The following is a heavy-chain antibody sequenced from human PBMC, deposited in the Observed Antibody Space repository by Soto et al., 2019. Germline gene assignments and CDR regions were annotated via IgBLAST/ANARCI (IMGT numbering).Heavy chain of an antibody. D-gene: IGHD2-2*02. V-gene: IGHV1-18*01. Sequence: ASVKVSCKASGYTFSTYGITWVRQAPGQGLDWMGWINPLKGDTKSAANFQDRVTMTTDTSTRTAYMELRSLRSDDTAVYYCARVKAPAAILGAFDLWGQGTLVTVSS. CDR1: GYTFSTYG. CDR3: ARVKAPAAILGAFDL. J-gene: IGHJ3*01. CDR2: INPLKGDT.